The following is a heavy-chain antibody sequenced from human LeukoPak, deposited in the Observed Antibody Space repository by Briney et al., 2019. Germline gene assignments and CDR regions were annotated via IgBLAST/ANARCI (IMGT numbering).Heavy chain of an antibody. Sequence: SETLSLTCTVSGGSISSYYWSWIRQPAGKGLERIGRIYTSGSTNYNPSLKSRVTMSVDTSKNQFSLKLSSVTAADTAVYYCARKVRWDFWSGYQYYFDYWGQGTLVTVSS. V-gene: IGHV4-4*07. CDR2: IYTSGST. D-gene: IGHD3-3*01. CDR3: ARKVRWDFWSGYQYYFDY. J-gene: IGHJ4*02. CDR1: GGSISSYY.